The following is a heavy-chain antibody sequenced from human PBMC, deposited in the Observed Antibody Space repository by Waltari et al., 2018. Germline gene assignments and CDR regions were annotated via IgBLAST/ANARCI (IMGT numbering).Heavy chain of an antibody. CDR2: IYYSGST. CDR3: ARDRGYSGYDLLDAFDI. V-gene: IGHV4-30-4*08. D-gene: IGHD5-12*01. J-gene: IGHJ3*02. Sequence: QVQLQESGPGLVKPSQTLSLICTVSGGSISGADYYWSWVRQPPGKGLEWIGYIYYSGSTYSNPSLKSRVTISVDTSKNQFSLKLSSVTAADTAVYYCARDRGYSGYDLLDAFDIWGLGTIVTVSS. CDR1: GGSISGADYY.